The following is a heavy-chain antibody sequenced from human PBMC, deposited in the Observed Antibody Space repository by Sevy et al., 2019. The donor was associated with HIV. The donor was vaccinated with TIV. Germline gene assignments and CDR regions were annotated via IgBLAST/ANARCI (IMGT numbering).Heavy chain of an antibody. V-gene: IGHV4-61*09. Sequence: TLSLTCSVSGGSITSGFYSWTWIRQPAGKGLEWIGHLYTSGSTNYNSSLKSRVTISVDTSKNQFSLKLNSVTAADTAVYYCARDRRNDYNGPAHYLDVWGKGTTVTVSS. CDR2: LYTSGST. CDR1: GGSITSGFYS. D-gene: IGHD4-4*01. CDR3: ARDRRNDYNGPAHYLDV. J-gene: IGHJ6*03.